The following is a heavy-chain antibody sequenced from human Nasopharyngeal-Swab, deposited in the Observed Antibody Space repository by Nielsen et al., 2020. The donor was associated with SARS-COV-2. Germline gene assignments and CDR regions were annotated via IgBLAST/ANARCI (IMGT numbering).Heavy chain of an antibody. CDR1: GYTFTSNV. CDR3: ARENQEYANIWIDY. V-gene: IGHV7-4-1*02. CDR2: ISTKTGAP. Sequence: ASVKVSCKASGYTFTSNVLNWVRQAPGQGPEYNGWISTKTGAPTYAQAFTGRFVISLDTSVSTTYLQISSLKADDTAVYYCARENQEYANIWIDYWGQGTQVTVSS. J-gene: IGHJ4*02. D-gene: IGHD1-1*01.